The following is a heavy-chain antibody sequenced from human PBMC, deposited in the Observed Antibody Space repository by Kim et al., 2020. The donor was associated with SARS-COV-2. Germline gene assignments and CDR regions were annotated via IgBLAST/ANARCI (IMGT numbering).Heavy chain of an antibody. J-gene: IGHJ4*01. Sequence: GGSLRLSCAASGFTFSSYAMHWVRKAPGKGLEWVAVISYDGSNKYYADSVKGRFTISRDNSKNTLYLQMNSLRAEDTAVFYCGRDEGVVAVVAATLAYWG. D-gene: IGHD2-15*01. V-gene: IGHV3-30-3*01. CDR2: ISYDGSNK. CDR3: GRDEGVVAVVAATLAY. CDR1: GFTFSSYA.